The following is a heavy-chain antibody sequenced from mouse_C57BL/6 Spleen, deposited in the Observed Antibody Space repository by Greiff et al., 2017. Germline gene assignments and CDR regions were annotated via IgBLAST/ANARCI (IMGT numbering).Heavy chain of an antibody. V-gene: IGHV1-75*01. CDR3: ARDSSYYSNYGFAY. CDR2: IFPGSGST. D-gene: IGHD2-5*01. CDR1: GYTFTDYY. J-gene: IGHJ3*01. Sequence: VQLQQSGPELVKPGASVKISCKASGYTFTDYYINWVKQRPGQGLEWIGWIFPGSGSTYYNEKFKGKATLTVDKSSITAFMLLSILTSEDSAVYFCARDSSYYSNYGFAYWGQGTLVTVSA.